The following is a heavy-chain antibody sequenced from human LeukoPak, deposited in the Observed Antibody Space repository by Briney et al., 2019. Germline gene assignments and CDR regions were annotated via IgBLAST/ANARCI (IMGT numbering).Heavy chain of an antibody. CDR1: GGSISSGGYY. CDR3: ARDPQQLAFDY. D-gene: IGHD6-13*01. Sequence: PSETLSLTCTVSGGSISSGGYYWSWIRQHPGKGLEWIGYIYYSGSTYYNPSLKSRVTMSVDTSKNQFPLKLSSVTAADTAVYYCARDPQQLAFDYWGQGTLVTVSS. V-gene: IGHV4-31*03. CDR2: IYYSGST. J-gene: IGHJ4*02.